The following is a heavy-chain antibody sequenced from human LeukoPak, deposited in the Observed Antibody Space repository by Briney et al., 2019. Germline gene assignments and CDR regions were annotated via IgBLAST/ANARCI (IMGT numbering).Heavy chain of an antibody. CDR1: GFTFSSYD. J-gene: IGHJ4*01. Sequence: GGSLRLSCAASGFTFSSYDMSWVRQAPGKGLEWVSGISGSGSNTNYADSVKGRFTISRDNSKNTLYLQMNSLRAEDTAVYYWANKTDIVARTISFDYWGQGTLVTVSS. D-gene: IGHD5-12*01. CDR2: ISGSGSNT. CDR3: ANKTDIVARTISFDY. V-gene: IGHV3-23*01.